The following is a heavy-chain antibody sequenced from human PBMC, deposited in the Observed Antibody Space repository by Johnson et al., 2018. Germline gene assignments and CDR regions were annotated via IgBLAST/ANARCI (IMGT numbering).Heavy chain of an antibody. D-gene: IGHD1-26*01. V-gene: IGHV3-30*18. CDR2: ISYDGSNK. J-gene: IGHJ6*02. Sequence: QVQLVQSGGGVVQPGRSLRLSCAASGFTFSSYGMHWVRQAPGTGLEWVAVISYDGSNKYYADSVKGRFTISRDNSKNTLYLQMNSLRAEDTAVYYCAKDGIVGATDYYYGMDVWGQGTTVTVSS. CDR1: GFTFSSYG. CDR3: AKDGIVGATDYYYGMDV.